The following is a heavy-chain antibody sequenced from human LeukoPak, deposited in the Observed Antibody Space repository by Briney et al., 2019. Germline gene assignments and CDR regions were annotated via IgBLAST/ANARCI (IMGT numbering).Heavy chain of an antibody. CDR2: ISGSGGGT. J-gene: IGHJ6*03. CDR3: AKHKTQSYYYYYYMDV. V-gene: IGHV3-23*01. Sequence: PGGSLRLSCAASGFTFSNYVMSWVRQAPGKGLEWVSTISGSGGGTFYADSVKGRFTISRDNSKNTLYLQMNSLRAEDTATYYCAKHKTQSYYYYYYMDVWGKGTTVTVSS. CDR1: GFTFSNYV.